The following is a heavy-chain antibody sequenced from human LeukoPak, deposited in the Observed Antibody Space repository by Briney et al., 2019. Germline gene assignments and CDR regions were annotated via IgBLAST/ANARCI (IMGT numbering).Heavy chain of an antibody. CDR3: ATDTGHGYFES. Sequence: AGGSLRLSCAASEFIFSNYWMSWLRQAPGKGLEWVANIRQEGIKKNYVDSVEGRFTISRDNAQNSVYLQMTSLRAEDTAVYYCATDTGHGYFESWGQGTLVTVSS. CDR2: IRQEGIKK. CDR1: EFIFSNYW. D-gene: IGHD4-17*01. V-gene: IGHV3-7*01. J-gene: IGHJ4*02.